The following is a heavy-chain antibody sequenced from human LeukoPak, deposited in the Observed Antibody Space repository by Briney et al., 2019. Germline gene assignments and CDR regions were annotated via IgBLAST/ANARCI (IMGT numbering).Heavy chain of an antibody. D-gene: IGHD4-11*01. V-gene: IGHV3-20*04. Sequence: GGSLRLSCAASGFSFSSHGMSWVRQAPGKGLEWVSGINWNGGSTGYADSVKGRFTISRDNAKNSLYLQMNSLRAEDTALYYCARETTPQVLAFDIWGQGTMVTVSS. CDR1: GFSFSSHG. CDR2: INWNGGST. CDR3: ARETTPQVLAFDI. J-gene: IGHJ3*02.